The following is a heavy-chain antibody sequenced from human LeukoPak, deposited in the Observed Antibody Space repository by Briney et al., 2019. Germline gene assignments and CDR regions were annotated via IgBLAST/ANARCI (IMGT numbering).Heavy chain of an antibody. Sequence: PGRSLRLSCAASGFTFDDYAMHWVRQAPGKGLEWVSGISWQSGSIGYADSVKGRFTISRDNAKNSLYLQMNSLRAEDTAVYYCARVKRSITIFGVVTHYYFDYWGQGTLVTVSS. J-gene: IGHJ4*02. CDR2: ISWQSGSI. D-gene: IGHD3-3*01. V-gene: IGHV3-9*01. CDR1: GFTFDDYA. CDR3: ARVKRSITIFGVVTHYYFDY.